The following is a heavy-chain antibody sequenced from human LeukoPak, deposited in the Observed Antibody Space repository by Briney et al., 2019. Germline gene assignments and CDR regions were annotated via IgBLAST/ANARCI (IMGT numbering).Heavy chain of an antibody. CDR3: AKDPGGAAAASLNWFDP. Sequence: PGGSLRLSCAASGFTFSSYAMSWVRQAPGKGLEWVSAISGSGGSTYYADSVKGRFTISRDNSKNTLYLQMNSLRAEHTAVYYCAKDPGGAAAASLNWFDPWGQGTLVTVSS. D-gene: IGHD6-13*01. V-gene: IGHV3-23*01. CDR1: GFTFSSYA. CDR2: ISGSGGST. J-gene: IGHJ5*02.